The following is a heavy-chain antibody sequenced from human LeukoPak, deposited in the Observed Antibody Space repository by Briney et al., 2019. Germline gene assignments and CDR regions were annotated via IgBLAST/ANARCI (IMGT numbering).Heavy chain of an antibody. CDR2: ISYDGSNK. CDR3: ARYEQRPGVTASDP. Sequence: GGSLRLSCAASGFTFSSYSVNWVRQAPGKGLEWVAVISYDGSNKYYADSVKGRFTISRDNSKNTLYLQMNSLGVEDTAMYYCARYEQRPGVTASDPWSQGTLVTVSS. CDR1: GFTFSSYS. V-gene: IGHV3-30*03. D-gene: IGHD2-21*02. J-gene: IGHJ5*02.